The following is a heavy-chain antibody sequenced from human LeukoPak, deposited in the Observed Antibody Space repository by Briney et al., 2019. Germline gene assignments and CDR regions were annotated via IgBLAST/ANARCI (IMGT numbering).Heavy chain of an antibody. J-gene: IGHJ4*02. Sequence: PGGSLRLSCAAPGFTFSSYEMNWVRQAPGKGLEWVSYISSSGSTIYYADSVKGRFTISRDNAKNSLYLQMNSLRAEDTAVYYCARTDWAAAMVQDYWGQGTLVTVSS. CDR1: GFTFSSYE. V-gene: IGHV3-48*03. CDR3: ARTDWAAAMVQDY. D-gene: IGHD5-18*01. CDR2: ISSSGSTI.